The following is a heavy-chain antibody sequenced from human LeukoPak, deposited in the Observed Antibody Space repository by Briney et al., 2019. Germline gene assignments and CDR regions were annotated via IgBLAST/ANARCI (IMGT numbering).Heavy chain of an antibody. D-gene: IGHD3-22*01. J-gene: IGHJ1*01. V-gene: IGHV4-59*08. CDR3: ASDSSGYLLPYY. CDR2: VDNSGKT. CDR1: GGSTGGYS. Sequence: KPSETLSLTCTVSGGSTGGYSWSWIRQPPGKGLEWIGYVDNSGKTIYNPSLRSRVTISADTSKNQLSLQLNSMTAADTAVYYCASDSSGYLLPYYWGQGTLVTVSS.